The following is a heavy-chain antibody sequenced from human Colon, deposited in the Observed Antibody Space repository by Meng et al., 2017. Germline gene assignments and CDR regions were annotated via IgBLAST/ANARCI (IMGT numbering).Heavy chain of an antibody. CDR2: ILQSGTT. D-gene: IGHD3-10*01. J-gene: IGHJ1*01. CDR1: GGSINSGGDS. V-gene: IGHV4-30-2*01. Sequence: QLQLQESGSGLVKPSQTLSRTCAVSGGSINSGGDSWSWIRQPPGKGLEWIGYILQSGTTYYNPSLQSRGTISVDRSKNQLSLKLTSVTAADTAVYHCLRGSGGSVWGQGTLVTVSS. CDR3: LRGSGGSV.